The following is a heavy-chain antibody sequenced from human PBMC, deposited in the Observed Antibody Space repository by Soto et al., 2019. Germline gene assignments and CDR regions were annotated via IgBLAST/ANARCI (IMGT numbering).Heavy chain of an antibody. CDR3: ARTARAIFYGMDV. J-gene: IGHJ6*02. V-gene: IGHV4-34*01. CDR2: IDHSGST. Sequence: SETLSLTCAVYGGSFSAYYWSWIRQPPGKGLEWIGEIDHSGSTNYNPSLESRVTISVDTSKNQFSLKVSSVTAADTAVYHCARTARAIFYGMDVWGQGTTVTV. CDR1: GGSFSAYY.